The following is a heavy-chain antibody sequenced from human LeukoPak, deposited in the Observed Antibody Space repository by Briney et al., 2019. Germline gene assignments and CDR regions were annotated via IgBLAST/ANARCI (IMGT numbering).Heavy chain of an antibody. Sequence: ASVNVSCTSSVYTFTTYYIHWVRQAPGQGLEWMGWVNPDSGGTNYAQNFQGRVTLTRDTSISTAYMELSSLRSDDTAVYYCARETGRDGYKDLDYWGQGTLVTVSS. J-gene: IGHJ4*02. V-gene: IGHV1-2*02. CDR2: VNPDSGGT. CDR3: ARETGRDGYKDLDY. CDR1: VYTFTTYY. D-gene: IGHD5-24*01.